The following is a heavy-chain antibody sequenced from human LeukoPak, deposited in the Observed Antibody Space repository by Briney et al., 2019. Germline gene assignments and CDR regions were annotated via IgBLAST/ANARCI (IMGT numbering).Heavy chain of an antibody. Sequence: SETLSLTCTVSGGSISSGGYYWSWIRQHPGKGLEWIGYIYYSGSTYYNPSLKSRVTISVDTSKNQFSLKLSSVTAADTAVYYCARGGDPDYYYYYGMDVWGQGTTVTVPS. CDR2: IYYSGST. CDR3: ARGGDPDYYYYYGMDV. V-gene: IGHV4-31*03. CDR1: GGSISSGGYY. J-gene: IGHJ6*02. D-gene: IGHD2-21*02.